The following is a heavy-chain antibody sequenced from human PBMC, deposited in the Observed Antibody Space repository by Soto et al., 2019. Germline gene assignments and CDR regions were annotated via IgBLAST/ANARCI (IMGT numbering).Heavy chain of an antibody. V-gene: IGHV1-3*01. J-gene: IGHJ4*02. CDR1: GYTFANYP. D-gene: IGHD3-10*01. CDR3: ARAKLITTLDY. CDR2: INAGNGYT. Sequence: QVQLVQSGAEGKKPGASVKVSCETSGYTFANYPMHWVRQAPGQTLEWMGWINAGNGYTKYSQKFQGRVTITRDTSASIAHMELSSLRSEDTAGYYCARAKLITTLDYWGQRTLVTVSS.